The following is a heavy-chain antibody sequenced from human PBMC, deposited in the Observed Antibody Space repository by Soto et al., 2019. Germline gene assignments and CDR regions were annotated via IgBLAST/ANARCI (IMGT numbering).Heavy chain of an antibody. J-gene: IGHJ6*02. D-gene: IGHD2-15*01. CDR1: GYTFTGYY. Sequence: ASVKVSGKASGYTFTGYYMHWVRQAPGQGLEWMGWINPNSGGTNYAQKFQGRVTMTRDTSISTAYMELSRLRSDDTAVYYCARDVGYCSGGSCYRYYYGMDVWGQGTTVTVSS. CDR2: INPNSGGT. CDR3: ARDVGYCSGGSCYRYYYGMDV. V-gene: IGHV1-2*02.